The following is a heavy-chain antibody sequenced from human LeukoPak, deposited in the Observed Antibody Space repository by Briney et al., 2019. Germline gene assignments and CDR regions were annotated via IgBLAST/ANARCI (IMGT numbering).Heavy chain of an antibody. CDR1: GGTFSSYT. J-gene: IGHJ6*02. V-gene: IGHV1-69*10. CDR3: ARSAGYDSSGHDYYYYGMDV. D-gene: IGHD3-22*01. CDR2: IIPILGIA. Sequence: SVKVSCKASGGTFSSYTISWVRQAPGQGLEWMGGIIPILGIANYAQKFQGRVTITADKSTSTAYMELSSLRSEDTAVYYCARSAGYDSSGHDYYYYGMDVWGQGTTATVSS.